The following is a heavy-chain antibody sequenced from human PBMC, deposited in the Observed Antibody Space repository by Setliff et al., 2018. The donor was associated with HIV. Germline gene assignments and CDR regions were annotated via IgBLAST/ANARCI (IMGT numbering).Heavy chain of an antibody. J-gene: IGHJ4*02. V-gene: IGHV4-34*01. CDR1: GGSFSDYY. D-gene: IGHD1-26*01. CDR3: ARGGFKWSGSYADY. Sequence: ASETLSLTCAVHGGSFSDYYWTWIRQPPGKGLEWIGEIKHSGSTNYNPSLKSRVTISVDTAKNQFSLNLTSVTAADTAVYYCARGGFKWSGSYADYWGQGPLVTVSS. CDR2: IKHSGST.